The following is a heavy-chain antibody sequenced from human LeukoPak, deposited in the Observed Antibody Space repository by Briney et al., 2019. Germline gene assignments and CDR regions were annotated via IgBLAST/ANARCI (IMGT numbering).Heavy chain of an antibody. CDR1: GGSISSYY. CDR3: ARESITIFGVVSDATGMDV. Sequence: SETLSLTCTVSGGSISSYYWSWIRQPAGKGLEWIARIYTSGSTNYNPCLKSRVTMSVDTSKNQFSLKLSSVTAADTAVYYCARESITIFGVVSDATGMDVWGKGTTVTVSS. J-gene: IGHJ6*04. CDR2: IYTSGST. V-gene: IGHV4-4*07. D-gene: IGHD3-3*01.